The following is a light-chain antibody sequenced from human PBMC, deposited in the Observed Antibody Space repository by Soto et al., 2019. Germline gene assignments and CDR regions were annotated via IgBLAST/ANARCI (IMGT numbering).Light chain of an antibody. CDR3: QQRSNWPSIT. Sequence: EIVLTQSPATLSLSPGERATLSCRASQSVSSYLAWYQQKPGQAPRLLIYDASNRATGIPARFSGSGSGTDFILTISSREPEDFAVYYCQQRSNWPSITFGQGTRLEIK. CDR1: QSVSSY. V-gene: IGKV3-11*01. J-gene: IGKJ5*01. CDR2: DAS.